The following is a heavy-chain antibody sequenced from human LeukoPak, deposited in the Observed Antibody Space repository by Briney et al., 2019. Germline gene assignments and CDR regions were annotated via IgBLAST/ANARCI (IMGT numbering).Heavy chain of an antibody. J-gene: IGHJ4*02. V-gene: IGHV1-46*01. CDR3: AGDQEDYYDSSGYFL. CDR2: VNPSGGST. CDR1: GYTFTSYY. Sequence: ASVKVSCKASGYTFTSYYMHWVRQAPGQGLEWMGIVNPSGGSTSYAQKFQGRVTMTRDMSTSTVYMELSSLRSEDTAVYYCAGDQEDYYDSSGYFLWGQGTLVTVSS. D-gene: IGHD3-22*01.